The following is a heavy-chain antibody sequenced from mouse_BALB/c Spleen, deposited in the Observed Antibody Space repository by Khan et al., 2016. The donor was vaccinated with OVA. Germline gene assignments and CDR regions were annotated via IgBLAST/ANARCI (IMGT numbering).Heavy chain of an antibody. CDR3: TRWSYGFAY. CDR2: IYPGSGST. D-gene: IGHD2-12*01. CDR1: GYTFTSYW. V-gene: IGHV1S22*01. Sequence: LKQSGSELVRPGASVKLSCKASGYTFTSYWMHWVKQRPGQGLEWIGDIYPGSGSTNYDEKFKSKATLTVDTSSSTAYMQLSSLTSEGSAVYYCTRWSYGFAYWGQGPLVTVSA. J-gene: IGHJ3*01.